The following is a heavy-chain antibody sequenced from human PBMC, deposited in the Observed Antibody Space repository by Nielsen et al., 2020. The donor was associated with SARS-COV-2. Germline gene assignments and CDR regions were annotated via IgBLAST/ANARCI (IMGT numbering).Heavy chain of an antibody. CDR3: ARESQGGYCSGGSCPLDV. V-gene: IGHV7-4-1*02. J-gene: IGHJ6*04. D-gene: IGHD2-15*01. CDR2: INTNTGNP. Sequence: WVRQALGQGLEWMGWINTNTGNPTYAQGFTGRFVFSLDKSVNTAYLQISSLKAEDTAVYYCARESQGGYCSGGSCPLDVWGKGTTVTVSS.